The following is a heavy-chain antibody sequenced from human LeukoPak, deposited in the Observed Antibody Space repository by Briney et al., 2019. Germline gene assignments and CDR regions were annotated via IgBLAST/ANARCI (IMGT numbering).Heavy chain of an antibody. D-gene: IGHD3-22*01. CDR2: INPSGGST. Sequence: PGGSLRLSCAASGYTFTSYYMHWVRQAPGQGLEWMGIINPSGGSTSYAQKFQGRVTMTRDTSTSTVYMELSSLRSEDTAVYYCARSYYYDSSGYRRLDYWGQGTLVTVSS. J-gene: IGHJ4*02. V-gene: IGHV1-46*01. CDR1: GYTFTSYY. CDR3: ARSYYYDSSGYRRLDY.